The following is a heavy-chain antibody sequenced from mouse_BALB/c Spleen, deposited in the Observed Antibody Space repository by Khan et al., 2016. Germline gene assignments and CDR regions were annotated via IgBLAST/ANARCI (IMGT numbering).Heavy chain of an antibody. CDR3: ARGQLGLRSFAY. D-gene: IGHD3-1*01. CDR1: GYSITSDYA. CDR2: ISYSGST. V-gene: IGHV3-2*02. Sequence: EVQLQESGPGLVKPSQSLSLTCTVTGYSITSDYAWNWIRQFPGNKLEWMGYISYSGSTSYNPSLKSRISITRDTSKNQFFLQLNSVTTEDTATYYCARGQLGLRSFAYWSQGTLVTVSA. J-gene: IGHJ3*01.